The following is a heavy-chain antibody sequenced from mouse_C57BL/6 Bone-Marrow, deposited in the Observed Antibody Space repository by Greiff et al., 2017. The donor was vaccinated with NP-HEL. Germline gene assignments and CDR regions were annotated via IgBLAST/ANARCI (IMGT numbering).Heavy chain of an antibody. CDR1: GFSFNTYA. CDR3: VRPGYGNNWYFDV. J-gene: IGHJ1*03. V-gene: IGHV10-1*01. CDR2: IRSKSNNYAT. D-gene: IGHD2-1*01. Sequence: EVKVEESGGGLVQPKGSLKLSCAASGFSFNTYAMNWVRQAPGKGLEWVARIRSKSNNYATYYADSVKDRFTISRDDSESMLYLQMNNLKTEDTAMYYCVRPGYGNNWYFDVWGTGTTVTVSS.